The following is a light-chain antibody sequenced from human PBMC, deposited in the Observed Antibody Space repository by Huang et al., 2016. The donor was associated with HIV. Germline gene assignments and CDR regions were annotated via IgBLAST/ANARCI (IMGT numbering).Light chain of an antibody. V-gene: IGKV3-15*01. CDR2: GAS. Sequence: EIVMTQPPATLSVSPGERATLSCRASKSVSSNLAWYQQKPGQAPRLLIYGASTRATGIPARSSVSGSGTEFTLTISSLQSEDFAVYYCQQYNNWPPYTFGQGTKLEIK. J-gene: IGKJ2*01. CDR3: QQYNNWPPYT. CDR1: KSVSSN.